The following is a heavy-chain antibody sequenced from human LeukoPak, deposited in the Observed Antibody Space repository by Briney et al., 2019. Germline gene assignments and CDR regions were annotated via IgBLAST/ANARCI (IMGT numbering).Heavy chain of an antibody. J-gene: IGHJ4*02. CDR1: GFTFSNAW. Sequence: GGSLRLSCAASGFTFSNAWMSWVRQAPGKGLEWVGRIKSKTDGGTTDYAAPVKGRFTISRDDSKNTLYLQMNSLKTEDTAVYYCTTDQRAVAGGRYDYWGQGTLVTVSS. CDR3: TTDQRAVAGGRYDY. CDR2: IKSKTDGGTT. D-gene: IGHD6-19*01. V-gene: IGHV3-15*01.